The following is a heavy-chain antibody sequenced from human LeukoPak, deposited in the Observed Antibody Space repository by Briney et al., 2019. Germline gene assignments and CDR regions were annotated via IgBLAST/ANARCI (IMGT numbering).Heavy chain of an antibody. CDR3: ARQQYYDFWSGYYYGMDV. Sequence: GGSLRLSCAASGFTFSNYAMHWVRQAPGKGLEYVSGISSNGGSTYYANSVKGRFTISRDNSKNTLYLQMGSLRAEDMAVYYCARQQYYDFWSGYYYGMDVWGQGTTVTVSS. CDR1: GFTFSNYA. CDR2: ISSNGGST. V-gene: IGHV3-64*01. D-gene: IGHD3-3*01. J-gene: IGHJ6*02.